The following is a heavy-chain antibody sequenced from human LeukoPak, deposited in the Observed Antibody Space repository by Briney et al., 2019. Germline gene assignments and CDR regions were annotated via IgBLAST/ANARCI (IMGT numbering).Heavy chain of an antibody. CDR2: ISAYNGNK. CDR1: GYTFTSYG. D-gene: IGHD5-12*01. V-gene: IGHV1-18*01. J-gene: IGHJ4*02. CDR3: ARDDALVATGFFDY. Sequence: ASVKVSCKASGYTFTSYGINWVRQAPGQGLEWMGWISAYNGNKNYAQKLQGRVTMTTDTSTSTAYMELRSLRSDDTAVYYCARDDALVATGFFDYWGQGTLVTVSS.